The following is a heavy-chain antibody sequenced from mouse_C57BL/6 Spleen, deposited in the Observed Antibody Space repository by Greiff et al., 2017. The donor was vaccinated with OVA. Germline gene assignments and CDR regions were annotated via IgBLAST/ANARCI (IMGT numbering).Heavy chain of an antibody. J-gene: IGHJ2*01. D-gene: IGHD4-1*01. Sequence: QVQLQQPGAELVMPGASVKLSCKASGYTFTSYWMHWVKQRPGQGLEWIGELDPSDSYTNYNQKFKGKSTLTVDKSSSTAYMQLSSLTSEDSAVYYCARLETGTYFDYWGQGTTLTVSS. V-gene: IGHV1-69*01. CDR1: GYTFTSYW. CDR2: LDPSDSYT. CDR3: ARLETGTYFDY.